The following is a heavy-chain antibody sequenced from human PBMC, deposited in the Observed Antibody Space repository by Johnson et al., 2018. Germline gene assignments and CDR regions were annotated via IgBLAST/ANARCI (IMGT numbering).Heavy chain of an antibody. CDR1: GFTFTNAW. D-gene: IGHD1-1*01. V-gene: IGHV3-15*01. CDR3: TTSSRYRHYGMDG. J-gene: IGHJ6*02. CDR2: VRSKSEGGTT. Sequence: VQLVQSGGGLVQPGGSLRLSCEASGFTFTNAWMSWVRQAPGKGLEWLGRVRSKSEGGTTEYAAPVKGRISVSRDDSKKTRFLQLHRLKIEDSGVYYCTTSSRYRHYGMDGWGQGTTVTVSS.